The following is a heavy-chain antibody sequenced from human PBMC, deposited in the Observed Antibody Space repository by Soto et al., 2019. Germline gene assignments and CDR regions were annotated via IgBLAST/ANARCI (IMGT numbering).Heavy chain of an antibody. V-gene: IGHV1-69*06. J-gene: IGHJ4*02. CDR2: IIPMFGTT. Sequence: QVQLVQSGAEVKKPGSSVKVSCRASGGTFSSYTISWVRQAPGQGLEWMGGIIPMFGTTRYAQKFLDRVTITADKSTNTAYMELSSLRSEDTAVYYCARGGDGYNQAYKYYFDYWGQGTLVTVSS. CDR3: ARGGDGYNQAYKYYFDY. D-gene: IGHD5-12*01. CDR1: GGTFSSYT.